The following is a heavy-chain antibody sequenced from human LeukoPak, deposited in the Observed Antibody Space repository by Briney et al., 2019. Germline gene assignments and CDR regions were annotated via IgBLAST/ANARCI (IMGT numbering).Heavy chain of an antibody. CDR3: ARHSYCSSTSCEGGAFDI. CDR1: GYSISSGYY. D-gene: IGHD2-2*01. Sequence: TSETLSLTCAVSGYSISSGYYWGWIRQPPGKGLEWIGSIYHSGSTYYNPSLKSRVTISVDTSKNQFSLKLSSVTAADTAVYYCARHSYCSSTSCEGGAFDIWGQGTVVTVSS. J-gene: IGHJ3*02. V-gene: IGHV4-38-2*01. CDR2: IYHSGST.